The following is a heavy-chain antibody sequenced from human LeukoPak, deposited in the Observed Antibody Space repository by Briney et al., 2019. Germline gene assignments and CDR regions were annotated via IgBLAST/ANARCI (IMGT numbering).Heavy chain of an antibody. CDR3: AKKVGLVSAPLYYFDV. V-gene: IGHV3-23*01. Sequence: GGSLRLSCAASGFTFSNYAMSWVRQAPGKGLEWVSAISGPAGSWDYADVVKARFTISRDNSKNTLFLQMNSLSPEDTAIYYCAKKVGLVSAPLYYFDVWGQGTLVTVSS. CDR2: ISGPAGSW. D-gene: IGHD5/OR15-5a*01. J-gene: IGHJ4*02. CDR1: GFTFSNYA.